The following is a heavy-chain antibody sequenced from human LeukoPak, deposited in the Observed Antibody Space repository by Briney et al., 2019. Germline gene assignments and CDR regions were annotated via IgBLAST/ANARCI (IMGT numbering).Heavy chain of an antibody. CDR2: ITGSGSDT. D-gene: IGHD2-15*01. J-gene: IGHJ4*02. CDR1: GFTFSSYA. V-gene: IGHV3-23*01. Sequence: PGGSLRLSCEASGFTFSSYAMNWVRQVPGKGLEWVSSITGSGSDTYFVDSVKGRFTISRDNSKNTLYLRLNSLRAEDTAVYYCAKGTEGYCSGTICYPFDYWGRGTLVTVSS. CDR3: AKGTEGYCSGTICYPFDY.